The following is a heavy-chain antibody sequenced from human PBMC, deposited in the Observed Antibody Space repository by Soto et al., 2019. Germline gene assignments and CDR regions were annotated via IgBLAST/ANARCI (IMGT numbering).Heavy chain of an antibody. Sequence: QVQLQESGPGLVKPSETLSLTCTISGGSISSYYWSWIRQFPGKGLEWIAYIYYSGSTNYNPSLKSRVTISVDTSKNQFSLKLSSVTAADTAVYYCARGWFKGRMEVWGQGTTVTVSS. V-gene: IGHV4-59*01. J-gene: IGHJ6*02. D-gene: IGHD2-15*01. CDR2: IYYSGST. CDR1: GGSISSYY. CDR3: ARGWFKGRMEV.